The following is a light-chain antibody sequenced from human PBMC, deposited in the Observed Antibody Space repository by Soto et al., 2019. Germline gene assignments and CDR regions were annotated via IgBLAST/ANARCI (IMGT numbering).Light chain of an antibody. CDR3: CSYAGSSTYV. Sequence: QSVLTKPASVSGSPGQSITISCTRTSSDVGSYNLVSWYQHHPGKAPKVMIYEVTKRPSGVSNRFSASKSGNTASLTISGLQAEDEADYSCCSYAGSSTYVFGTGTKVTVL. CDR2: EVT. V-gene: IGLV2-23*02. CDR1: SSDVGSYNL. J-gene: IGLJ1*01.